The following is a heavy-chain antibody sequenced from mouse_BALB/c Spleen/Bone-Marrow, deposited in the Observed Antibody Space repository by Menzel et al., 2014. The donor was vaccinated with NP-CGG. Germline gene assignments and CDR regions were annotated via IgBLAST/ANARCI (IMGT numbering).Heavy chain of an antibody. CDR3: ARWEYYAMDC. J-gene: IGHJ4*01. D-gene: IGHD4-1*01. V-gene: IGHV14-3*02. Sequence: EAQLQQSGAELVKPGPSVKLSCTGSGFNIKDTYMHWVKQRSEHALEWIGRIDPANGNTKYDPKFQGKATITADTSSNAAYLQLSSLTSEDTAVYYCARWEYYAMDCWGQGTSVTVSS. CDR2: IDPANGNT. CDR1: GFNIKDTY.